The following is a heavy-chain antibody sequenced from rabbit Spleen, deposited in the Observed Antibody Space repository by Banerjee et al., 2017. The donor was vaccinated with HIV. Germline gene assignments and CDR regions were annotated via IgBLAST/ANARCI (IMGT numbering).Heavy chain of an antibody. V-gene: IGHV1S45*01. D-gene: IGHD1-1*01. CDR1: GFSFSSSSY. J-gene: IGHJ6*01. CDR2: IDTGSSGFT. CDR3: ARDTSSSFSSYGMDL. Sequence: QEQLVESGGGLVRPEGSLKLSCKASGFSFSSSSYMCWVRQAPGKGLEWIACIDTGSSGFTYFATWAKGRFTCSKTSSTTVTLQMTRLTAADTATYFCARDTSSSFSSYGMDLWGQGTLVTVS.